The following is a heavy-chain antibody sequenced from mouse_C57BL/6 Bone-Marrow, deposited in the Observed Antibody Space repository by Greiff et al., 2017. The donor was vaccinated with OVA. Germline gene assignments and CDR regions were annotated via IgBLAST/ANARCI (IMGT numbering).Heavy chain of an antibody. V-gene: IGHV5-6*01. CDR2: ISSGGSYT. Sequence: EVMLVESGGDLVKPGGSLKLSCAASGFTFSSYGMSWVRQTPDKRLEWVATISSGGSYTYYPDRVKGRFTISRDNAKNTLYLQMSSLKSEDTAMYYCARHPIYYDYDGGGYYYAMDYWGQGTSVTVSS. D-gene: IGHD2-4*01. CDR3: ARHPIYYDYDGGGYYYAMDY. CDR1: GFTFSSYG. J-gene: IGHJ4*01.